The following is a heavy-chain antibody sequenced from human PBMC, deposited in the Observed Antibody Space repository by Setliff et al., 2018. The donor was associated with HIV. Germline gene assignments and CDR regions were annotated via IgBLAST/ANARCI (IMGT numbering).Heavy chain of an antibody. D-gene: IGHD3-22*01. CDR2: IYYSGRT. J-gene: IGHJ4*02. CDR1: GGSISSSSYY. Sequence: PSETLSLTCPVSGGSISSSSYYWGWIRQSPGKGLEWIGNIYYSGRTDYNPSLKSRVTISVDTSKEQFSLKLSSVTAADTAMYYCALGSSGYPFDHWGQGTLVTVSS. V-gene: IGHV4-39*07. CDR3: ALGSSGYPFDH.